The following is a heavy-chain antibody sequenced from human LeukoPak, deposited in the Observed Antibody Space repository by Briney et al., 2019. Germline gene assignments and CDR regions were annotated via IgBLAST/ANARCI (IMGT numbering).Heavy chain of an antibody. CDR1: GGSISSSNW. CDR3: AREELGIAAVGVDY. D-gene: IGHD6-13*01. J-gene: IGHJ4*02. V-gene: IGHV4-4*02. Sequence: SETLSLTCAVSGGSISSSNWWSWVRQPPGKGLEWIGEIYHSGSTNYNPSLKSRVTISVDKSKNQFSLKLSSVTAADTAVYYCAREELGIAAVGVDYWGQGTLVTVSS. CDR2: IYHSGST.